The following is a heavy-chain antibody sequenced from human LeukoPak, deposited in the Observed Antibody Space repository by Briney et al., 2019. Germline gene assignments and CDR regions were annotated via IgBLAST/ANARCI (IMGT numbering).Heavy chain of an antibody. V-gene: IGHV1-2*02. CDR1: GYTFTGYY. CDR2: INPNSGGT. D-gene: IGHD3-22*01. Sequence: GASVKVSCTASGYTFTGYYMHWVRQAPGQGLEWMGWINPNSGGTNYAQKLQGRVTMTTDTSTSTAYMELRRLRSDDTAVYYSARGRPGGFGPYYYDSSGYIDAFDIWGQGTMVTVSS. J-gene: IGHJ3*02. CDR3: ARGRPGGFGPYYYDSSGYIDAFDI.